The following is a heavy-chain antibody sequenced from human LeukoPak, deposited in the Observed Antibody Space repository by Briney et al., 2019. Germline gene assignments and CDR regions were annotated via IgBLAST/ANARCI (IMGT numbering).Heavy chain of an antibody. V-gene: IGHV3-23*01. J-gene: IGHJ3*02. Sequence: PGGSLRLSCAASGFTFSSYAMSWVRQAPGKGLERVSAISGSGGSTYYADSVKGRFTISRDNSKNTLYLQMNSLRAEDTAVYYCAKDHYGSGSRNAFDIWGQGTMVTVSS. CDR2: ISGSGGST. D-gene: IGHD3-10*01. CDR1: GFTFSSYA. CDR3: AKDHYGSGSRNAFDI.